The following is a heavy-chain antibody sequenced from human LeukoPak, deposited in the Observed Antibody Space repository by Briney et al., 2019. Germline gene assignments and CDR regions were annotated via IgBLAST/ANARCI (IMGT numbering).Heavy chain of an antibody. Sequence: GGSLRLSCAASGFTFRSYGMQWVRQAPGKGLEWVAIIWYDGSNKYYSDSVKGRFTISRDNSKNTLYLQMNSLGAEDTAVYYCARVAGHDIRGLITYYFDDWGQGTLVTASS. CDR2: IWYDGSNK. CDR1: GFTFRSYG. CDR3: ARVAGHDIRGLITYYFDD. V-gene: IGHV3-33*01. J-gene: IGHJ4*02. D-gene: IGHD3-10*01.